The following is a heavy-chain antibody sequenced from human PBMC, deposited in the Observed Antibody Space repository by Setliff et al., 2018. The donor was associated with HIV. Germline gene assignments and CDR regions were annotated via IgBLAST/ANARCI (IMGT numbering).Heavy chain of an antibody. CDR1: GGSISTSY. CDR3: ARDLSSVYAFDI. CDR2: IYISGTT. Sequence: PSETLSLTCTVSGGSISTSYWNWIRQPPGKGLEWIAYIYISGTTNYNPSLKSRVTMSVDTSKNQFSLKLSSVTAADTAVYYCARDLSSVYAFDIWGQGTMVTVSS. J-gene: IGHJ3*02. D-gene: IGHD6-19*01. V-gene: IGHV4-59*12.